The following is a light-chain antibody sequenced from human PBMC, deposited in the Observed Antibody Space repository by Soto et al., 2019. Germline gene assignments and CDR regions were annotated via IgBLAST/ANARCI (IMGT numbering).Light chain of an antibody. V-gene: IGKV3-11*01. CDR2: DAS. CDR3: QQRSNWPPIT. Sequence: EIVFTQSPSTLSLSPLERSTLSCRASQSVSSYLAWYQQKPGQAPRLLIYDASNRATGIPARFSGSGSGTDFTLTISSLEPEDFAVYYCQQRSNWPPITFGQGTRLEI. CDR1: QSVSSY. J-gene: IGKJ5*01.